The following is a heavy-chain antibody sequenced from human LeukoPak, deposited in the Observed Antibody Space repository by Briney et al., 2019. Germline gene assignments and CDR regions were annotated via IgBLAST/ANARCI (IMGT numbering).Heavy chain of an antibody. D-gene: IGHD3-22*01. CDR3: AKDLYYYDSSGPLPDY. CDR1: GFTFSSYG. J-gene: IGHJ4*02. CDR2: ISYDGSNK. Sequence: GGSLRLSCAASGFTFSSYGMHWVRQAPGKGLEWVAVISYDGSNKYYADSVKGRFTISRDNSKNTLYLQMNSLRAEDTAVYYCAKDLYYYDSSGPLPDYWGQGTLVTVSS. V-gene: IGHV3-30*18.